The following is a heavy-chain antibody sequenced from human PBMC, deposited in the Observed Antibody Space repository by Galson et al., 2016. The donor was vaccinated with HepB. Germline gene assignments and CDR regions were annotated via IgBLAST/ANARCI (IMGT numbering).Heavy chain of an antibody. J-gene: IGHJ3*02. CDR3: VSPLHNDGNSGMAFDI. CDR2: ISGDASGT. D-gene: IGHD4-23*01. V-gene: IGHV3-74*01. CDR1: GFTFDDYA. Sequence: SLRLSCAVSGFTFDDYAMHWVRQVPGKGPVWVSVISGDASGTRYADSVKGRFTISRDNTKNTPYLQMNSLRADDTAVYYCVSPLHNDGNSGMAFDIWGQGTMVTVSS.